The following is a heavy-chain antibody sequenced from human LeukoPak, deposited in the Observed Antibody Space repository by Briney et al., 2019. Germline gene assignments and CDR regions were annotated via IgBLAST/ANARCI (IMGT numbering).Heavy chain of an antibody. V-gene: IGHV3-23*01. CDR2: ISGSGGST. J-gene: IGHJ4*02. D-gene: IGHD3-16*01. Sequence: GGSLRLSCAASVLTFSSYAMSWVRQAPGKGLEWVSAISGSGGSTYYADSVKGRFTISRDNSKNTLYLQMNSLRAEDTAAYYCAKALQVPNLLYYFDYWGQGALVTVSS. CDR1: VLTFSSYA. CDR3: AKALQVPNLLYYFDY.